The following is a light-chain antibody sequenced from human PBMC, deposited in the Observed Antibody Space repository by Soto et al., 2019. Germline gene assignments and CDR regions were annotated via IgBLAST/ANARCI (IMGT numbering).Light chain of an antibody. CDR1: QSVSSSY. J-gene: IGKJ1*01. CDR2: GAS. V-gene: IGKV3-20*01. Sequence: ELVLTQSPGTLSLSPGERATLSCRASQSVSSSYLTWYQQKPGQAPRLLIYGASSRATGIPDRFSGSGSGTDFTLTISRLEPEDFAVYYCQHYSSSSWTFGQGTKVEIK. CDR3: QHYSSSSWT.